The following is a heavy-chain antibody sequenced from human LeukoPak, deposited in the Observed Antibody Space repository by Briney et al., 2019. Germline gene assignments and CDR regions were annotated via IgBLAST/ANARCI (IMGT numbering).Heavy chain of an antibody. Sequence: ASVKVSCKTSGYNFTSYGISWVRQAPGQGLEWMGWISAYNGNTNYAQKLQGRVTMTTDTSTSTAYMELRSLRSDDTAVYYCARDTGAHKYSSGWPFDYWGQGTLVTVSS. CDR3: ARDTGAHKYSSGWPFDY. CDR2: ISAYNGNT. CDR1: GYNFTSYG. D-gene: IGHD6-19*01. J-gene: IGHJ4*02. V-gene: IGHV1-18*01.